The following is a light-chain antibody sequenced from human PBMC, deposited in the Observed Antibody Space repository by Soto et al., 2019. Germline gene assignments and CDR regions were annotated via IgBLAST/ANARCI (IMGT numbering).Light chain of an antibody. CDR2: LGS. V-gene: IGKV2-28*01. CDR1: QSLLHRNGHNY. J-gene: IGKJ2*01. CDR3: MEVLQSPQT. Sequence: ETVLTQSPLSLTVSPGEPASISCSSSQSLLHRNGHNYLDWYLQRPGQSPHLLIYLGSNRASGVPDRFSGSGSGTVFTLKISRVEAADVGIYSCMEVLQSPQTFGQGTKLEIK.